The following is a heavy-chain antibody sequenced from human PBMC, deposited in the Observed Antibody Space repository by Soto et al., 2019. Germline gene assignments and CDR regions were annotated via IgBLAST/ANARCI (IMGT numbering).Heavy chain of an antibody. CDR2: ISAYNGNT. J-gene: IGHJ4*02. CDR3: ARDVTLRPRPPAANIDY. CDR1: GYTFTSYG. V-gene: IGHV1-18*01. D-gene: IGHD2-2*01. Sequence: ASVKVSCKASGYTFTSYGISWVRQAPGQGLEWMGWISAYNGNTNYAQKLQGRVTMTTDTSTSTAYMELRSLRSDDTAVYYCARDVTLRPRPPAANIDYRGQGTLVTVSS.